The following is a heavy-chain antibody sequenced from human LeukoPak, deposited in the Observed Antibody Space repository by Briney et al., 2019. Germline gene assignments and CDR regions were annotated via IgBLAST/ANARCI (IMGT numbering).Heavy chain of an antibody. V-gene: IGHV4-59*01. CDR1: DVSINNYY. CDR2: IYYNGNT. CDR3: ARGRSNYYGMDV. D-gene: IGHD1-26*01. Sequence: PSETLSLTCSVSDVSINNYYWNWIRRPPGKGLEWIGYIYYNGNTNYSPSLKSRVTMSVDTSKNLFSLKVSSVTAADTAVYYCARGRSNYYGMDVWGQGTTVTVSS. J-gene: IGHJ6*02.